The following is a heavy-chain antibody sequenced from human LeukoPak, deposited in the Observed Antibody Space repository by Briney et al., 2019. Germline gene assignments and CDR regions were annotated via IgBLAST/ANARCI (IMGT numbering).Heavy chain of an antibody. Sequence: ASVKVSCKASGYTFTAYYMHWVRQAPGQGLEWMGWIDSSTGDTKYAQKFQGRLTITRDTSTGTAYMELRSLISGDTAVYYCASEAFCAGGTCHLQRVASWGPGTLLTVSS. CDR1: GYTFTAYY. D-gene: IGHD2-8*02. J-gene: IGHJ4*02. V-gene: IGHV1-2*02. CDR3: ASEAFCAGGTCHLQRVAS. CDR2: IDSSTGDT.